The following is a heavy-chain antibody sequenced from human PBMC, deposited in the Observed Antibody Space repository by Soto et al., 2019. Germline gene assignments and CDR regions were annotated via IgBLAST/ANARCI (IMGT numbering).Heavy chain of an antibody. CDR2: IIPVFDKA. Sequence: SVKVSCKASGGSFGSSAISWVRQAPAQGLEWMGEIIPVFDKANYAQNFQGRLTITADEPTGTVFMQLSSLRSEDTAVYFCARLRRDWGDAFDLCGLGTLLTVSS. V-gene: IGHV1-69*13. CDR3: ARLRRDWGDAFDL. J-gene: IGHJ3*01. D-gene: IGHD3-16*01. CDR1: GGSFGSSA.